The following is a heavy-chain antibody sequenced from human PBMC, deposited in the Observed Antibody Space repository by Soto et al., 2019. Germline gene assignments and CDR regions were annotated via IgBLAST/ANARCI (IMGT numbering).Heavy chain of an antibody. D-gene: IGHD3-9*01. J-gene: IGHJ5*02. CDR3: ACHRKYDILTLNLFDP. V-gene: IGHV4-39*01. Sequence: SETLSLTCTVSGGSISSSSYYWGWIRQPPGKRLERIGSIYYSGSTYYNPSLKSRVTISVDTSKNQFSLKLSSVIAADTAVYYCACHRKYDILTLNLFDPWGQGSLVTVSS. CDR1: GGSISSSSYY. CDR2: IYYSGST.